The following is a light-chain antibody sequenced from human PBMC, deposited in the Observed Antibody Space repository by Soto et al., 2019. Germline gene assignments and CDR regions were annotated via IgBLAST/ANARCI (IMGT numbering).Light chain of an antibody. CDR3: HQYDSWPPYT. CDR2: GAS. CDR1: QTVGDN. Sequence: EIVMTQSPARLSVSPGERATLSCRASQTVGDNFAWYQQKPDQAPKLLIYGASTRAIGVPARLSGSGSGTKFTLTIGSLESEDFALYYCHQYDSWPPYTFGQGTTLEIK. V-gene: IGKV3-15*01. J-gene: IGKJ2*01.